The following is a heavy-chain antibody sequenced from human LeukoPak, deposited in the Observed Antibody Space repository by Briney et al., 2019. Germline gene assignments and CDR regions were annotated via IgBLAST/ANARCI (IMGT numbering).Heavy chain of an antibody. D-gene: IGHD2-15*01. V-gene: IGHV3-73*01. CDR1: GFTFSGSA. J-gene: IGHJ4*02. CDR2: IRSKANSYAT. Sequence: QSGGSLRLSCAASGFTFSGSAMHWVRQASGKELEWVGRIRSKANSYATAYAASVKGRFTISRDDSKNTAYLQMNSLKTEDTAVYYCTREYCSGGSCYSDARTGFDYWGQGTLVTVSS. CDR3: TREYCSGGSCYSDARTGFDY.